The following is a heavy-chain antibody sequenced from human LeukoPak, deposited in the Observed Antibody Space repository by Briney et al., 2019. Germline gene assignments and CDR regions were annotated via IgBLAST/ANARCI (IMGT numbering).Heavy chain of an antibody. CDR3: ARSAVHGRLLFDKVRYNWFDP. Sequence: SVKVSCKASGGTFSSYAISWVRRAPGQGLEWMGRIIPIFGTANYAQKFQGRVTITTDESTSTAYMELSSLRSEDTAVYYCARSAVHGRLLFDKVRYNWFDPWGQGTLVTVSS. CDR1: GGTFSSYA. V-gene: IGHV1-69*05. D-gene: IGHD2-21*02. J-gene: IGHJ5*02. CDR2: IIPIFGTA.